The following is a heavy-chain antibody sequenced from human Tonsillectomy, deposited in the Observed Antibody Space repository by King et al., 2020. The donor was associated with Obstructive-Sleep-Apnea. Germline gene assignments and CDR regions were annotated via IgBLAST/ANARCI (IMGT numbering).Heavy chain of an antibody. Sequence: VQLQESGPGLVKPSQTLSLTCTVSGGSISSGDYYWSWIRQPPGKGLEWIGYIDNSESTYYNPSLKSRISTSVATPKNQFSLKLSSVTAADTAVYYCARGYCSSTSCYEGGGFDIWGQGTMVTVSS. V-gene: IGHV4-30-4*01. CDR3: ARGYCSSTSCYEGGGFDI. CDR1: GGSISSGDYY. D-gene: IGHD2-2*01. CDR2: IDNSEST. J-gene: IGHJ3*02.